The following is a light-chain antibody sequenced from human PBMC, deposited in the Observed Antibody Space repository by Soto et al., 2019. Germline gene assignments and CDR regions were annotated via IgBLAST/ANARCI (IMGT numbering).Light chain of an antibody. Sequence: DIQMTQSPSSVSASVGDRVTITCRASQGINSWLAWYQQKPGKAPKLLIYSTSNLQSGVPSRFSGSGSGTDFTLAITSLQPEHFATYFCQQSESLPLSFGGGTKVYIQ. CDR2: STS. V-gene: IGKV1D-12*01. CDR3: QQSESLPLS. J-gene: IGKJ4*01. CDR1: QGINSW.